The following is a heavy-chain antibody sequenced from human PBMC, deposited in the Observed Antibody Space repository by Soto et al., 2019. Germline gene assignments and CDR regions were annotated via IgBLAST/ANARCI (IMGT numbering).Heavy chain of an antibody. V-gene: IGHV3-15*01. CDR3: ATFDIVATNYDY. CDR2: IKSKTDGGTT. D-gene: IGHD5-12*01. CDR1: GFTFSNAW. Sequence: GGSLRLSCAASGFTFSNAWMCWVRQAPGKGLEWVGRIKSKTDGGTTDYAAPVKGRFTISRDDSKNTLYLQMNSLKTEDTAVYYCATFDIVATNYDYWGQGTLVTVSS. J-gene: IGHJ4*02.